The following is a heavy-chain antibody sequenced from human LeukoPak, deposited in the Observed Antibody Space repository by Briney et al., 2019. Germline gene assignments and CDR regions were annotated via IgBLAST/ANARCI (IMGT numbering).Heavy chain of an antibody. D-gene: IGHD3-3*01. V-gene: IGHV3-53*01. CDR2: IYSGDST. J-gene: IGHJ4*02. Sequence: GGSLRLSCAASGFSVGSNYMSWVRQAPGKGLEWVSLIYSGDSTSYADSVKGRFTISRDKSKNTLYLQMNSLRAEDTAVYHCARSDDFWSGYWDYWGLGTLVTVSS. CDR3: ARSDDFWSGYWDY. CDR1: GFSVGSNY.